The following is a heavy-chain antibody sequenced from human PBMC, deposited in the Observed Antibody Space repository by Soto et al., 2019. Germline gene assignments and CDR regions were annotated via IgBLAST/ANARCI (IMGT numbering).Heavy chain of an antibody. CDR3: ARAISTGYNILTGYYMDY. CDR1: GGSVSSGAYY. V-gene: IGHV4-61*08. CDR2: SYYSGST. J-gene: IGHJ4*02. D-gene: IGHD3-9*01. Sequence: SETLSLTCSVSGGSVSSGAYYWSWIRQPPEKGLEWIGYSYYSGSTNYNPSLKSRVTISVDTSKNQFSLKLTSMTAADAAVYYCARAISTGYNILTGYYMDYWGQGSLVTVSS.